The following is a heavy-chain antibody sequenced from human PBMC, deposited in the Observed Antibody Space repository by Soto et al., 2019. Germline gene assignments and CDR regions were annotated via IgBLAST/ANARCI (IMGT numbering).Heavy chain of an antibody. CDR3: ARRGVNRGYYYYGMDV. CDR1: GYSFTSYW. J-gene: IGHJ6*02. CDR2: IYPGDSDT. Sequence: GESLKISCKGSGYSFTSYWIGWVRQMPGKGLEWMGIIYPGDSDTRYSPSFQGQVTISADKSISTAYLQWSSLKASDTAMYYCARRGVNRGYYYYGMDVWGQGTTVTVSS. V-gene: IGHV5-51*01. D-gene: IGHD2-8*02.